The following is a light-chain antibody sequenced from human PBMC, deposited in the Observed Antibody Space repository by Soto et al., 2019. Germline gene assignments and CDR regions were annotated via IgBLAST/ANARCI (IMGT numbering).Light chain of an antibody. J-gene: IGLJ2*01. V-gene: IGLV2-14*01. Sequence: QSALTQPASVSGSPGQSITISCTGTSSDDGGYNYVSWYQQHPGKAPKLMIYDVSNRPSGVSNRFSGSKSGNTASLTISGLQAEDETDYYCSSYTTGSTLVFGGGTKLTVL. CDR1: SSDDGGYNY. CDR2: DVS. CDR3: SSYTTGSTLV.